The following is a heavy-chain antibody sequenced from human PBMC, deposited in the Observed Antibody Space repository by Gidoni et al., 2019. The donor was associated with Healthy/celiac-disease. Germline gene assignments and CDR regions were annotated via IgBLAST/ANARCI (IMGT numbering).Heavy chain of an antibody. D-gene: IGHD4-4*01. CDR3: AKDLRSTVTRGPDY. J-gene: IGHJ4*02. V-gene: IGHV3-23*01. Sequence: EVQLLESGGGLVQPGGSLRLSCAASGFTFSSYAISWVRQAPGKGLEWVSAISGSGGSTDYADSVKGRFTISRDNSKNTLYLQMNSLRAEDTAVYYCAKDLRSTVTRGPDYWGQGTLVTVSS. CDR2: ISGSGGST. CDR1: GFTFSSYA.